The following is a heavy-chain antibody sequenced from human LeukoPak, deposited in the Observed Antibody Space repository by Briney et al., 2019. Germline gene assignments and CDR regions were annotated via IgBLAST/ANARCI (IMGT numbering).Heavy chain of an antibody. CDR2: INPNGGST. CDR3: ARERRASGEDF. V-gene: IGHV1-46*01. CDR1: GYTFTNYY. D-gene: IGHD3-16*01. J-gene: IGHJ4*02. Sequence: ASVKVSCKASGYTFTNYYIHWVRQAPGQGLEWVGLINPNGGSTGYAQRFQGRVTVTTDTSTSTVYMELNSLGSEDTAVYYCARERRASGEDFWGQGTLVTVSS.